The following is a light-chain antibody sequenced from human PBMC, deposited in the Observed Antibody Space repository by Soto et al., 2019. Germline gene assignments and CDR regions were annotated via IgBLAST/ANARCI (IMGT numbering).Light chain of an antibody. J-gene: IGKJ3*01. Sequence: EIVLTQSPATLSLSPGEGATLSCGARRSVSSSYLAWYQQKPGLAPRLLIYDASSRATGIPDRFSGSGSGTDFTLTISRPEPEDFAVYYCQQYGSSPPFTFGPGTKVDIK. CDR3: QQYGSSPPFT. V-gene: IGKV3D-20*01. CDR2: DAS. CDR1: RSVSSSY.